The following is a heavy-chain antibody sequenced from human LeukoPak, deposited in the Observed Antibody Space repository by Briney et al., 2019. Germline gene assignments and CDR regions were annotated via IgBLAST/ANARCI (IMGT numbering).Heavy chain of an antibody. D-gene: IGHD1-26*01. CDR1: GFTFSDYY. Sequence: GGSLRLSCAASGFTFSDYYMSWIRQAPGKGLEWVANIKQDGREIYYVDSVKGRFSISRDNAKTSVYLQMNSLRADDTAVYYCAREHVGPTIGVQWANWFDPWGQGTLVTVSS. CDR3: AREHVGPTIGVQWANWFDP. CDR2: IKQDGREI. V-gene: IGHV3-7*01. J-gene: IGHJ5*02.